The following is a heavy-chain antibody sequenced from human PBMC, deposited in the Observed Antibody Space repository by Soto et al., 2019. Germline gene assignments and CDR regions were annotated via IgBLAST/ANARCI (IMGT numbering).Heavy chain of an antibody. V-gene: IGHV4-39*01. CDR1: GGSISSSSFH. CDR2: IYYSGST. Sequence: PSETLSLTCTVSGGSISSSSFHWGWIRQPPGKGLEWIGSIYYSGSTYYSPSLKGRVTISVDTSKNQFSLKLSSVTAADTAVYYCARRERAAGTDWWFDLCGQGTQVTVSS. CDR3: ARRERAAGTDWWFDL. D-gene: IGHD6-13*01. J-gene: IGHJ5*02.